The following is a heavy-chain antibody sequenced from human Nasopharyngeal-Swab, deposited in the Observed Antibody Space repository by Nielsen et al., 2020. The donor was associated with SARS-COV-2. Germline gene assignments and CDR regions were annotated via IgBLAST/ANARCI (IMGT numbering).Heavy chain of an antibody. CDR1: GYTFHSFD. D-gene: IGHD4-17*01. CDR3: ARDVTTVTTPYFDY. Sequence: ASVKVSCKGSGYTFHSFDVTWVRQAPGQGLEWMGWISTQTGYTNYAQRFQGRVTMTTDTFTTTAYMELRSLRFDDAAVYYCARDVTTVTTPYFDYWGQGTLVTVSS. V-gene: IGHV1-18*01. J-gene: IGHJ4*02. CDR2: ISTQTGYT.